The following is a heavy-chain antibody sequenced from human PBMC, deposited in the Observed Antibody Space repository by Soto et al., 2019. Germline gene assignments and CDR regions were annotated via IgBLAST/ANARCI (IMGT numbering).Heavy chain of an antibody. CDR2: IYDTWTT. V-gene: IGHV4-30-4*01. CDR3: ARGIVRGGFDI. CDR1: GGSMSENDYY. D-gene: IGHD3-10*02. Sequence: QVQLQEAGPGLVRPSQTLSLTCTVAGGSMSENDYYWSWLRQSPGQGLQWIGYIYDTWTTSYSPSLKSRVTMSADTSRNQFSLKLTSVTAADTALYFCARGIVRGGFDIWGQGTLVTVS. J-gene: IGHJ3*02.